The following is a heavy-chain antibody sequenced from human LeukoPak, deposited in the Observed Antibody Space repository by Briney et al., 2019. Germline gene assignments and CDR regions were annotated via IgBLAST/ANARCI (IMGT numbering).Heavy chain of an antibody. CDR3: ASDITMIGDI. CDR1: GGSISSYY. J-gene: IGHJ3*02. Sequence: PSETLSLTCTVSGGSISSYYWSWIRQPPGKGLEWIGYIYYSGSTNYNPSLKSRVTISVDKSKNQFSLKLSSVTAADTTVYYCASDITMIGDIWGQGTMVTVSS. V-gene: IGHV4-59*12. CDR2: IYYSGST. D-gene: IGHD3-22*01.